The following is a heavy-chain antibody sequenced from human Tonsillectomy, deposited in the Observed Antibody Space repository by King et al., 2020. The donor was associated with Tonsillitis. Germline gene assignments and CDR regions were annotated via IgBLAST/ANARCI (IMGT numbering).Heavy chain of an antibody. Sequence: QLVQSGAEVKKPGASVKVSCKASGYTFTSYDINWVRQATGQGLEWMGWMNPHSGNTGYAQKFQGRVTMTRNTSISTAYMELSSLRSEDTAVYYCARGRGSRLGYCSSTSCLCDYWGQGTLVTVSS. CDR3: ARGRGSRLGYCSSTSCLCDY. CDR2: MNPHSGNT. J-gene: IGHJ4*02. V-gene: IGHV1-8*01. CDR1: GYTFTSYD. D-gene: IGHD2-2*01.